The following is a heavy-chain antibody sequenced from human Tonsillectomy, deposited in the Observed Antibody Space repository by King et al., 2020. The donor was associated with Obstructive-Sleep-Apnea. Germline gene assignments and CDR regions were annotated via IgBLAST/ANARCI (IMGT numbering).Heavy chain of an antibody. D-gene: IGHD1-26*01. CDR3: ASDIIVGATNWFDP. CDR1: GGSISSYY. CDR2: IYTSGST. V-gene: IGHV4-4*07. Sequence: LQLQESGPGLVKPSETLSLTCTVSGGSISSYYWSWIRQPAGKGLEWIGRIYTSGSTNYNPSLKSRVTMSVDTSKNQFSLKLSSVTAADTAVYYCASDIIVGATNWFDPWGHGTLVTVSS. J-gene: IGHJ5*02.